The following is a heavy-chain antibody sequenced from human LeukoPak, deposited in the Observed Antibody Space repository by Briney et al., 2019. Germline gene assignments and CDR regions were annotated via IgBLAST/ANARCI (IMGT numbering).Heavy chain of an antibody. J-gene: IGHJ4*02. CDR3: ARGLYNTYPEDY. CDR1: GYTFTGYY. Sequence: ASVKVSCKTSGYTFTGYYLHWVRQAPGHGLEWMGWISPNTGATKYAEKFQGRVAMTRDTSISIGYVELSRLRSDDTAVYYCARGLYNTYPEDYWGQGTLVTVSS. CDR2: ISPNTGAT. D-gene: IGHD2-2*02. V-gene: IGHV1-2*02.